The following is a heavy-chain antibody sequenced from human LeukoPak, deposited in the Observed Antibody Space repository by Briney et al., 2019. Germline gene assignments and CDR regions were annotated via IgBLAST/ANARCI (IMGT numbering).Heavy chain of an antibody. D-gene: IGHD5-18*01. CDR3: SRGPIELWVHNGMDV. V-gene: IGHV3-49*04. Sequence: PGRSLRLSCKGSGFSVGDYAMSWVRQAPGQGLEWVGFIRSNAYRGTTEYAASVKGRFTISRDDSNNIAYLQMNSLKTEDTAVYYCSRGPIELWVHNGMDVWGQGTTVTVSS. CDR2: IRSNAYRGTT. J-gene: IGHJ6*02. CDR1: GFSVGDYA.